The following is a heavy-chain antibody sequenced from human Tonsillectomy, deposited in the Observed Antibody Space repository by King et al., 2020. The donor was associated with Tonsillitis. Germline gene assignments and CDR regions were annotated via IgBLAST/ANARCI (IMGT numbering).Heavy chain of an antibody. V-gene: IGHV3-33*05. D-gene: IGHD2-2*01. J-gene: IGHJ6*02. CDR1: GFTFSSYD. CDR2: ISSDGSNK. CDR3: ARGYCGSTICQPRYYYYYGMDV. Sequence: VQLVESGGGVVQPGRSLRLSCAASGFTFSSYDMHWVRQAPGKGLEWVAIISSDGSNKYYADSVKGRFTISRDNSKNTLYLQMNSLRAEDTAVYYCARGYCGSTICQPRYYYYYGMDVWGQGTTVTVSS.